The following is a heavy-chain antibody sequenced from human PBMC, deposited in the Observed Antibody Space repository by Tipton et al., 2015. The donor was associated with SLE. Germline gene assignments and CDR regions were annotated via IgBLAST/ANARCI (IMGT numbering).Heavy chain of an antibody. Sequence: TLSLTCTVSGGSISSSSYYWGWIRQPPGQGLEWIGSIYYSGTTYYNPSLKSRVSISVDTSKNQFSLKLSSVTAADTAVYYRARDLLRDSSGYHLDYWGQGTLVTVSS. CDR2: IYYSGTT. D-gene: IGHD3-22*01. V-gene: IGHV4-39*07. CDR3: ARDLLRDSSGYHLDY. J-gene: IGHJ4*02. CDR1: GGSISSSSYY.